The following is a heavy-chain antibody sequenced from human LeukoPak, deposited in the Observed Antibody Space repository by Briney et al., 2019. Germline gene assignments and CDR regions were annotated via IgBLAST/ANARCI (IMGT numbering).Heavy chain of an antibody. D-gene: IGHD6-13*01. CDR2: ISAYNGNT. CDR1: GYIFTTYG. J-gene: IGHJ2*01. Sequence: GASVKVSCKASGYIFTTYGISWVRQAPGQGLEWMGWISAYNGNTIYAQRLQGRVTMTTDTSTGTAYMELRSLRSDDTAVYYCARVWGAAPGILTGYFDLWGRGTLVAVSS. V-gene: IGHV1-18*01. CDR3: ARVWGAAPGILTGYFDL.